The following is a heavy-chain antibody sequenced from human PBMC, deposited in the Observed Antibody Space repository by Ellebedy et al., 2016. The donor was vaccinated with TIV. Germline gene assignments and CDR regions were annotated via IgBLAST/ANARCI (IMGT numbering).Heavy chain of an antibody. J-gene: IGHJ4*02. D-gene: IGHD3-9*01. Sequence: ASVKVSCXASGYTFTSYGISWVRQAPGQGLEWMGWISAYTGNTNYTQKLQGRVTMTTDTATSTAYMELRSLRSDDTAVYYCARLMSHYDILTGVDYWGQGTLVTVSS. V-gene: IGHV1-18*01. CDR3: ARLMSHYDILTGVDY. CDR1: GYTFTSYG. CDR2: ISAYTGNT.